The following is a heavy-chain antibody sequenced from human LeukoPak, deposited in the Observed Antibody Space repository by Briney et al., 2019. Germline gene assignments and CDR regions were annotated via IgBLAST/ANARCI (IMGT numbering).Heavy chain of an antibody. Sequence: GGSLRLSCAASGFTVITNDMTWVRQAPGKGLELVSALYSDGNTKYADPVQGRFSISRDNSKNTLYLEMNSLSPDDTAVYYCARGVEPLAANTLAYWGQGTLVTVSS. J-gene: IGHJ4*02. CDR3: ARGVEPLAANTLAY. CDR1: GFTVITND. V-gene: IGHV3-53*01. CDR2: LYSDGNT. D-gene: IGHD1-14*01.